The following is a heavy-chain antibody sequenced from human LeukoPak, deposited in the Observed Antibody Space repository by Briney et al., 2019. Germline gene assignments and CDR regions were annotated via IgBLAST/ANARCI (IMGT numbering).Heavy chain of an antibody. Sequence: PSETLSLTCTVSGGSISSGGYYWSWIRQHAGKGLEWIGYICYSGSTYYNPSLKSRVTISVDTSKNQFSLKLSSVTAADTAVYYCARSYYDSSGYHDAFDIWGQGTMVTVSS. J-gene: IGHJ3*02. CDR3: ARSYYDSSGYHDAFDI. CDR1: GGSISSGGYY. V-gene: IGHV4-31*03. CDR2: ICYSGST. D-gene: IGHD3-22*01.